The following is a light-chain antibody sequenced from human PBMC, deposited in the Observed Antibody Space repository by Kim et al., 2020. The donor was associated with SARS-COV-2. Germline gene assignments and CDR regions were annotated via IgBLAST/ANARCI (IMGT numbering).Light chain of an antibody. V-gene: IGLV3-19*01. CDR1: SLRSYY. CDR2: GKN. CDR3: NSRDSSGVV. Sequence: SSELTQDPAVSVALGQTVRITCQGDSLRSYYASWYQQKPGQAPVLVIYGKNNRPSGIPDRFSGSSSGNTASLTITGAQAEDEADYYCNSRDSSGVVFCGG. J-gene: IGLJ2*01.